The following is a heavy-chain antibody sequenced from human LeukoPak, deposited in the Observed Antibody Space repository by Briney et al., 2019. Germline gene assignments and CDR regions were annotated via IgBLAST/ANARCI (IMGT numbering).Heavy chain of an antibody. J-gene: IGHJ4*02. CDR1: GYSLTSYW. D-gene: IGHD2-15*01. Sequence: GESLKISCKGSGYSLTSYWIGWVRQMPGKGLEWMGIIYPGDSDTRYSPSFQGQVTISADKSISTAYLQWSSLEASDTAMYYCARYSRDYSDYYFDYWGQGTLVTVSS. V-gene: IGHV5-51*01. CDR3: ARYSRDYSDYYFDY. CDR2: IYPGDSDT.